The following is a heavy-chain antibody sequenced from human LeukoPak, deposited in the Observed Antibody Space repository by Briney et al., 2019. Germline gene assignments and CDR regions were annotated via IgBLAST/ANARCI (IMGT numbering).Heavy chain of an antibody. CDR3: ASYVDTAMAYLYYYYGMDV. CDR1: GFTFSSSS. CDR2: ISTSGGTI. D-gene: IGHD5-18*01. J-gene: IGHJ6*02. Sequence: GGSLRLSCAASGFTFSSSSMNWVRQAPEKGLEWVSYISTSGGTIYYADSVKGRFTISRDNAKNSLYLQMNSLRAEDTAVYYCASYVDTAMAYLYYYYGMDVWGQGTTVTVSS. V-gene: IGHV3-48*01.